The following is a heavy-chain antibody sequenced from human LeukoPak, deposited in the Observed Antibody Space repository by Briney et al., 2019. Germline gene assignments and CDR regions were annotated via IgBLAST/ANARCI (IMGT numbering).Heavy chain of an antibody. CDR1: GFTFSSYG. J-gene: IGHJ4*02. CDR2: ISYDGSNK. V-gene: IGHV3-30*18. D-gene: IGHD3-3*01. Sequence: PGGSLRLSCAASGFTFSSYGMHWVRQAPGKGLEWVAVISYDGSNKYYADSVKGRFTISRDNSKNTLYLQMNSLRAEDTAVYYCAKDRQYDFWSGYLDYWGQGTLVTVSS. CDR3: AKDRQYDFWSGYLDY.